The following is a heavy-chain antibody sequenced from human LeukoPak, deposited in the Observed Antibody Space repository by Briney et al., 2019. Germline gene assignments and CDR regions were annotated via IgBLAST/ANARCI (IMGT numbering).Heavy chain of an antibody. Sequence: PPESLSLTCALYGGSPSGYYCSWGRQPPGEGRGWGGEINHSGSTNYNPSLKSRVTISVDTSKNQFSLNLSSVTAADTAVYYCARPAGYPGLNYFDYWGQGTLVTVSS. D-gene: IGHD6-25*01. CDR1: GGSPSGYY. J-gene: IGHJ4*02. CDR2: INHSGST. V-gene: IGHV4-34*01. CDR3: ARPAGYPGLNYFDY.